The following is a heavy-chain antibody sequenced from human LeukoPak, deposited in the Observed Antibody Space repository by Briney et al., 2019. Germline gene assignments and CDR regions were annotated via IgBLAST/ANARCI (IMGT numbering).Heavy chain of an antibody. J-gene: IGHJ4*02. D-gene: IGHD4-17*01. CDR2: ISRSSSYI. CDR3: ARVGATSYGDYDY. V-gene: IGHV3-21*01. CDR1: GFTFSSYS. Sequence: GGSLRLSCAASGFTFSSYSMNWVRQAPGKGLEWVSYISRSSSYIYYADSVKGRFTISRDNAKNSLYLQMNSLRAEDTAVYYCARVGATSYGDYDYWGQGTLVTVSS.